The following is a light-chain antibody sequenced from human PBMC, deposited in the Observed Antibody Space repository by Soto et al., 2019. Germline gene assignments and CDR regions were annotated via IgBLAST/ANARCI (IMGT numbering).Light chain of an antibody. Sequence: DIHMTQSPSSLSASVGDRVIITCWASQDINNRLGWYQQKPEKARKSLIYRASNLQSGVPSRFIGSGSGTEFTLTINNLQPEDFATYFCQQYDDYPLTFGGGTKVEIK. CDR3: QQYDDYPLT. CDR2: RAS. CDR1: QDINNR. J-gene: IGKJ4*01. V-gene: IGKV1D-16*01.